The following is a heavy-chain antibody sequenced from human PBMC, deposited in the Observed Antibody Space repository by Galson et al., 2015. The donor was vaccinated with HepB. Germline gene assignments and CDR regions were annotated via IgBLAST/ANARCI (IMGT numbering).Heavy chain of an antibody. V-gene: IGHV3-7*03. Sequence: SLRVACVAYGLNSSSHWLICVRQAPGKALEWVANISQDGSEKYYMDSVKGRFTISRDNPKNSLYLQMNSLRADDTAVYYCAGGDYMAYWGQGTLVTVSS. CDR3: AGGDYMAY. CDR1: GLNSSSHW. CDR2: ISQDGSEK. D-gene: IGHD3-16*01. J-gene: IGHJ4*02.